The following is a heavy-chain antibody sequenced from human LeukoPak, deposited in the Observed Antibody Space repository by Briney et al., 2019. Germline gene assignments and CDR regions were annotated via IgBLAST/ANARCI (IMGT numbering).Heavy chain of an antibody. D-gene: IGHD2-21*02. CDR2: IFDNGST. Sequence: KPSETLSLTCTVSGGSISGHYWTWIRQPPGKGLEWIGYIFDNGSTNFNSSLQSRVTMSLDTSKNQFSLKLSSVTAADTAVYYCARVFRGVVTSNWFDPWGQGALVTVSS. CDR3: ARVFRGVVTSNWFDP. V-gene: IGHV4-59*11. CDR1: GGSISGHY. J-gene: IGHJ5*02.